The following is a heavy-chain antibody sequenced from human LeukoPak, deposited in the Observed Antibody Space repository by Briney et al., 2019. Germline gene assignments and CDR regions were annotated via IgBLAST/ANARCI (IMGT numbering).Heavy chain of an antibody. Sequence: GGSLRLSCAASGFTFITYAMSWVRQAPGKGLEWVSTISGSGTYTYYADSVKGRFTISRDNSKNTLSLQMNSLRPEDTAVYYCAKHPDGVDLYNWFDPWSQGSLVTVSS. V-gene: IGHV3-23*01. CDR3: AKHPDGVDLYNWFDP. D-gene: IGHD3-16*01. CDR1: GFTFITYA. J-gene: IGHJ5*02. CDR2: ISGSGTYT.